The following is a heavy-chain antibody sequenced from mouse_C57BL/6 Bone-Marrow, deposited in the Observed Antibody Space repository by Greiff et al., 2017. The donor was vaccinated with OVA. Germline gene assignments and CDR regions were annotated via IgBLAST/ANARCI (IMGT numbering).Heavy chain of an antibody. CDR1: GYAFSSSW. V-gene: IGHV1-82*01. CDR3: ARSGNDYGYYYAMDY. CDR2: IYPGDGDT. Sequence: VQLQQSGPELVKPGASVKISCKASGYAFSSSWMNWVKQRPGKGLEWIGRIYPGDGDTNYNGKFKGKATLTADKSSSTAYMQLSSLTSEDSAVYFCARSGNDYGYYYAMDYWGQGTSVTVSS. J-gene: IGHJ4*01. D-gene: IGHD2-4*01.